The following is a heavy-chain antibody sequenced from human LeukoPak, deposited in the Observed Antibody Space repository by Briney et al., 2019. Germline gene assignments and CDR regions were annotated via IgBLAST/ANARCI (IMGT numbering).Heavy chain of an antibody. CDR3: AKQPSALAGTYDY. Sequence: GGSLRLSCTASGFTFSSSAMSWIRQPPGKGLEWVSAISGSGGGTYYADSVKGRFTISRDNSKNTLYLQMNSLRAEDTAVYYCAKQPSALAGTYDYWGQGTLVTVSS. CDR1: GFTFSSSA. V-gene: IGHV3-23*01. J-gene: IGHJ4*02. D-gene: IGHD6-19*01. CDR2: ISGSGGGT.